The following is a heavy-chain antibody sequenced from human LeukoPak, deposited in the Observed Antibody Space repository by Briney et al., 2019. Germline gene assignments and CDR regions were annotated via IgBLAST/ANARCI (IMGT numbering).Heavy chain of an antibody. J-gene: IGHJ4*02. CDR1: GFTLGSYW. Sequence: GGSLRLSCEASGFTLGSYWMTGVRQAPGKGLEWVANIKQDGSEKYYVNSVKGRFSISRDNAKNSLYLQMNSLRAEDTAVYYCVSAWGSHGYWGPGTLVTVSS. D-gene: IGHD3-16*01. V-gene: IGHV3-7*02. CDR2: IKQDGSEK. CDR3: VSAWGSHGY.